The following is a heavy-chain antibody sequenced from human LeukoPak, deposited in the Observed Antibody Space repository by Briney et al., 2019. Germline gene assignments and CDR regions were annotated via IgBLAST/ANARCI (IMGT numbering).Heavy chain of an antibody. Sequence: SETLSLTCTVSGGSIRSYYWSWIRQSAGKGLEWIGRVYSSGSTDYNPSLRSRVTMSVDTSKNQFSLKLSSVTAADTAVYYCARHVDSYGSNFYFDYWGQGTLVTVSS. CDR2: VYSSGST. J-gene: IGHJ4*02. D-gene: IGHD5-18*01. CDR3: ARHVDSYGSNFYFDY. CDR1: GGSIRSYY. V-gene: IGHV4-4*07.